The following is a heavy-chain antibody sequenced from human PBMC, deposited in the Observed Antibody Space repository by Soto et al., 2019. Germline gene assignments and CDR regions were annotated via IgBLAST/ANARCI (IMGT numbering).Heavy chain of an antibody. CDR3: ASVRGQYYSGMDV. CDR1: GGSISSSSYY. Sequence: SETLSLTCTVSGGSISSSSYYWGWIRQPPGKGLEWIGSIYYSGSTYYNPSLKSRVTISVDTSKNQFSLKLSSVTAADTAVYYCASVRGQYYSGMDVWGQGTTVNVSS. CDR2: IYYSGST. V-gene: IGHV4-39*07. J-gene: IGHJ6*02. D-gene: IGHD3-10*02.